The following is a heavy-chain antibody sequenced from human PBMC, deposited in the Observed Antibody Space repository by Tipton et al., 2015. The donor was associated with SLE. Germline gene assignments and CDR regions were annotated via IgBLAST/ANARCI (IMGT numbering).Heavy chain of an antibody. Sequence: TLSLTCTVSGVSASSYYWTWIRQPPGRGLEWIGEFTRSGGTNYNPSLRSRVSISADSSKNQFSLNLKSMTAADTAVYYCARHEYDFLDWGQGTLVTVSS. J-gene: IGHJ4*02. D-gene: IGHD3-3*01. V-gene: IGHV4-34*01. CDR2: FTRSGGT. CDR3: ARHEYDFLD. CDR1: GVSASSYY.